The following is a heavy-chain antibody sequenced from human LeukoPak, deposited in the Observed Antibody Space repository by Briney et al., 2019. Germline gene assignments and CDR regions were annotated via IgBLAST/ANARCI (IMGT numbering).Heavy chain of an antibody. D-gene: IGHD2-2*01. Sequence: HTGGSLRLSCAASGFTFSSYSMNWVRQAPGKGLEWVSYISSSSSTIYYADSVKGRFTISRDNAKNSLYLQMNSLRAEDTAVYYCARRIYCSSTSCSSVVYMDVWGKGTTVTVSS. V-gene: IGHV3-48*01. CDR2: ISSSSSTI. J-gene: IGHJ6*03. CDR1: GFTFSSYS. CDR3: ARRIYCSSTSCSSVVYMDV.